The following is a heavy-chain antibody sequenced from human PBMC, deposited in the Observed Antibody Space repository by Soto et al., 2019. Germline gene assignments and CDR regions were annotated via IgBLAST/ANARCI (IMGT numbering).Heavy chain of an antibody. Sequence: QVHLVQSGAEVKKPGASVKVSCQGSGYAFTTYGITWVRQAPGQGLEWMGWISAHNGNTNYAQKLQGRVTVPRYTSTSTAYMELMILIYDDTAVYYCARGRYGDYWGQGALVTVSS. CDR1: GYAFTTYG. D-gene: IGHD1-1*01. CDR3: ARGRYGDY. CDR2: ISAHNGNT. J-gene: IGHJ4*02. V-gene: IGHV1-18*01.